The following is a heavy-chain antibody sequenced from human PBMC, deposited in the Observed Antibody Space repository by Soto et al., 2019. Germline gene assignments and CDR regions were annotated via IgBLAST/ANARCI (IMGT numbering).Heavy chain of an antibody. D-gene: IGHD2-15*01. Sequence: QVQLVESGGGVVQPGRSLRLSCAASGFTFSSYAMHWVRQAPGKGLEWVAVISYDGSNKYYADSVKGRFTISRDNSKNTLYLQMNGLRAEDTAVYYCARVVCSGGSCYSLHYYYGMDVWGQGTTVTVSS. CDR3: ARVVCSGGSCYSLHYYYGMDV. CDR1: GFTFSSYA. J-gene: IGHJ6*02. CDR2: ISYDGSNK. V-gene: IGHV3-30-3*01.